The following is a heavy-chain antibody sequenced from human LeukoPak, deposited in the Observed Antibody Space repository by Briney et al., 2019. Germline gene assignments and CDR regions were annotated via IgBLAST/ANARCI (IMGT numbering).Heavy chain of an antibody. D-gene: IGHD3-16*01. CDR1: GLTSSSYA. Sequence: PGGSLRLSCAASGLTSSSYAMSWVRQAPGRGLEWVSVIYGGGTTDYADSVKGRFTISRDNSKNTLYLQMNSLRAEDTAVYYCARALPFGGWFDPWGQGTLVTVSS. CDR2: IYGGGTT. V-gene: IGHV3-66*01. J-gene: IGHJ5*02. CDR3: ARALPFGGWFDP.